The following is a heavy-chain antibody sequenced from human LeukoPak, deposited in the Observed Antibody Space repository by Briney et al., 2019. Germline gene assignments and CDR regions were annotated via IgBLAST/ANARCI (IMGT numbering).Heavy chain of an antibody. Sequence: SETLSLTCTVSGASFSSYYWSWIRQPAGKGLEWIGRIYFSGSTNYNPSLKSRLTMSVDTSKTQFSLKLSSVTAADTAVYYCARGRLAAYFDYWGQGTLVTVSS. CDR3: ARGRLAAYFDY. J-gene: IGHJ4*02. CDR1: GASFSSYY. D-gene: IGHD6-13*01. V-gene: IGHV4-4*07. CDR2: IYFSGST.